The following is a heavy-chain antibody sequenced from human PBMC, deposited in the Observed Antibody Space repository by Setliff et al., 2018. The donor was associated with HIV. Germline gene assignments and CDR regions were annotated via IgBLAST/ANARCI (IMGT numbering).Heavy chain of an antibody. J-gene: IGHJ5*02. V-gene: IGHV1-69*10. CDR1: GGTFSSYA. CDR3: AKDRGRGNWLDP. Sequence: SVKVSCKASGGTFSSYAISWVRQAPGQGLEWMGGIIPIIGITNQAQKFQGRVTITADKSTNTAYMELSSLRSEDTAVYYCAKDRGRGNWLDPWGQGTLGTVS. CDR2: IIPIIGIT. D-gene: IGHD3-16*01.